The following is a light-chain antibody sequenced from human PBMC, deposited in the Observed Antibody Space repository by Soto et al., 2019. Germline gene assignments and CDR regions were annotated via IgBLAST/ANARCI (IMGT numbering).Light chain of an antibody. Sequence: QSALTQPASVSGSPGQSITISCTGTRSDVGGYNYVSWYLQHPGKAPKLMIYEVSYRPSGVSNRFSGSKSGNTASLTISGLQAEEEADYYCSSYTTSSTLVFGGGTKLTVL. CDR3: SSYTTSSTLV. CDR2: EVS. V-gene: IGLV2-14*01. J-gene: IGLJ2*01. CDR1: RSDVGGYNY.